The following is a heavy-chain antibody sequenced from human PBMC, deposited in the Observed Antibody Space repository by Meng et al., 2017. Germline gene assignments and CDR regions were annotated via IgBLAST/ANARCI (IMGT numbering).Heavy chain of an antibody. Sequence: GSLRLSCTVSGGSISSYYWSWIRQPPGKGLEWIGYIYYSGSTNYNPSLKRRVTISVDTSKNQFSLKLSSVTAADTAVYYCARSFSLTGYYRGLFFDYWGQGTLVTVSS. CDR1: GGSISSYY. CDR2: IYYSGST. V-gene: IGHV4-59*01. J-gene: IGHJ4*02. D-gene: IGHD3-9*01. CDR3: ARSFSLTGYYRGLFFDY.